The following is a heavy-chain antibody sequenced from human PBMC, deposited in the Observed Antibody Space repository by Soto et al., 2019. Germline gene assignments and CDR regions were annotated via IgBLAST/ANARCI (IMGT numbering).Heavy chain of an antibody. CDR1: GFNFSNYW. CDR2: INSDGTTT. CDR3: ATVGTGSYNWFDP. Sequence: GGSLRLSCAASGFNFSNYWMHWVRQAPGKGLVWLSRINSDGTTTTYADSVKGRFTISRDNSKNTVYLQINNLRADDTAVYYCATVGTGSYNWFDPWGQGTLVTVSS. V-gene: IGHV3-74*01. J-gene: IGHJ5*02. D-gene: IGHD6-13*01.